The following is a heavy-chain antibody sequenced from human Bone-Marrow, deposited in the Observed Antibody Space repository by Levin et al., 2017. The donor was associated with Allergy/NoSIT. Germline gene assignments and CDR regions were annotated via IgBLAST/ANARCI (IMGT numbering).Heavy chain of an antibody. CDR2: ISGDTGKE. Sequence: KPGGSLRLSCKAAGYTFTSFGINWVRQSPGQGLEWLGGISGDTGKEDYAQKIQGRITVTTDTSTSTTYMELRSLTYEDTAVYYCVGLGGWSYSDFDYWGQGTLVTVSS. V-gene: IGHV1-18*01. CDR1: GYTFTSFG. CDR3: VGLGGWSYSDFDY. D-gene: IGHD5-12*01. J-gene: IGHJ4*02.